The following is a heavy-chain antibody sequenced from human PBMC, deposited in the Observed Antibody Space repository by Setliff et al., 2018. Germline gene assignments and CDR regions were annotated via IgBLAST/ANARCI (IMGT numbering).Heavy chain of an antibody. Sequence: ASVKVSCKASGYMFKSHGINWMRQAPGQGFEWMGWISTYNGNTKSAQKFQGRFTMTTDTSTSTAYMQLSSLRSEDTAVYYCARSHDYGGNLVRAFDIWGQGTMVTVSS. CDR2: ISTYNGNT. V-gene: IGHV1-18*04. D-gene: IGHD4-17*01. CDR3: ARSHDYGGNLVRAFDI. CDR1: GYMFKSHG. J-gene: IGHJ3*02.